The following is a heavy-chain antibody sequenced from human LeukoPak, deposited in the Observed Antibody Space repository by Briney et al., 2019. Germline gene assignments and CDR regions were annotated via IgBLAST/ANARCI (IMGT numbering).Heavy chain of an antibody. V-gene: IGHV3-23*01. J-gene: IGHJ4*02. CDR2: LSASGGNT. Sequence: PGGSLRLSCGASGFIFSNYAMSWVRQAPWKGLEWVSTLSASGGNTSYADSVKGRFTISRDTSKNTVYLQMNSLRAEDTAVYFCAKRGGSIWYQFDSWGQGTLVTVSS. CDR1: GFIFSNYA. CDR3: AKRGGSIWYQFDS. D-gene: IGHD6-13*01.